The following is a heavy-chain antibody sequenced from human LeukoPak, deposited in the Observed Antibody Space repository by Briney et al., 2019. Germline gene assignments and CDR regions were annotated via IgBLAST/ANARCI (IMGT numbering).Heavy chain of an antibody. Sequence: GGSLRLSCAASGFTFSRVSMHWVRQAPGKGLEWVAFISDNEKRKYYTDSVKGRFTISRDNSRNTLSLQMNSLRGEDTAVYYCARNPRDGYYFDYWGQGTLVTVSS. CDR3: ARNPRDGYYFDY. D-gene: IGHD5-24*01. CDR1: GFTFSRVS. J-gene: IGHJ4*02. V-gene: IGHV3-30*04. CDR2: ISDNEKRK.